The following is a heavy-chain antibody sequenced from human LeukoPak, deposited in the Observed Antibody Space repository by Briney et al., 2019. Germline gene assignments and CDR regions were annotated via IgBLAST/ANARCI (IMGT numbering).Heavy chain of an antibody. Sequence: GGSLRLSCAASGFTFSNAWMTWVRQAPGKGLEWVGRIKSKTDGGTTDYAAPVKGRFTISRDDSKNTLYLQMNSLKTEDTAVYYCTTAAPYGSGSLFDYWGQGTLVTVSS. J-gene: IGHJ4*02. V-gene: IGHV3-15*01. CDR2: IKSKTDGGTT. CDR3: TTAAPYGSGSLFDY. CDR1: GFTFSNAW. D-gene: IGHD3-10*01.